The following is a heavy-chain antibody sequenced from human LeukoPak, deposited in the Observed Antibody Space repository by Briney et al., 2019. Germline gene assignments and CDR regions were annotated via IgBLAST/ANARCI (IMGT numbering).Heavy chain of an antibody. CDR3: AKRVPYPSSSVYLEY. CDR2: ISDDGRNT. Sequence: GGSLRLSCAPAGFSFSNFCINWVRHAPGNGLEWVSAISDDGRNTYYADSVKGRLTISRDNSTNTLYLRMNSLRAEDTSVSYCAKRVPYPSSSVYLEYWGQGTLVTVSS. D-gene: IGHD6-6*01. J-gene: IGHJ4*02. V-gene: IGHV3-23*01. CDR1: GFSFSNFC.